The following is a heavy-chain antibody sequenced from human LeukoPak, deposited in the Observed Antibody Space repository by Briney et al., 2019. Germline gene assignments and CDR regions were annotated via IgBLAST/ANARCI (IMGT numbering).Heavy chain of an antibody. CDR2: IYPGDSDT. CDR3: ARAQYSSARYNDY. V-gene: IGHV5-51*01. Sequence: GESLKISCKGSGYSFTSYWIGWVRQMPGKGLEWMGIIYPGDSDTIYSPSFKGQVTISADKSISTAYLQWSRLKASDTAMYFCARAQYSSARYNDYWGQGTLVTVSS. J-gene: IGHJ4*02. CDR1: GYSFTSYW. D-gene: IGHD6-19*01.